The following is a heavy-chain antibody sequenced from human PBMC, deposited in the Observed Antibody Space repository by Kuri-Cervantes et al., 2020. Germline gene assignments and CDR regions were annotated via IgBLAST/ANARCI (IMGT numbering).Heavy chain of an antibody. D-gene: IGHD2-21*02. CDR1: GGTFSSYA. J-gene: IGHJ4*02. CDR2: IIPIFGTA. CDR3: ARTFVVVTAMGAGINYFVY. V-gene: IGHV1-69*13. Sequence: SVKVSCKASGGTFSSYAISWVRQAPGQGLEWMGGIIPIFGTANYAQKFQGRVTITADESTSTAYMELSSLRSEDTAVYYCARTFVVVTAMGAGINYFVYWGQGTLVTVSS.